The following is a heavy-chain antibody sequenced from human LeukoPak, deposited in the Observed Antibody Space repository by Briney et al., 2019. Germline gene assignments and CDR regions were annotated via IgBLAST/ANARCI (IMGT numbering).Heavy chain of an antibody. Sequence: GGSVRLFCAASGFTFSSYSMNWVRQAPGKGLEWVSSISSSSSYIYYADSVKGRFTISRDNAKNSLYLQMNSLRAEDTAVYYCASSKRVDAFDIWGQGTMVTVSS. V-gene: IGHV3-21*01. CDR2: ISSSSSYI. J-gene: IGHJ3*02. CDR3: ASSKRVDAFDI. CDR1: GFTFSSYS.